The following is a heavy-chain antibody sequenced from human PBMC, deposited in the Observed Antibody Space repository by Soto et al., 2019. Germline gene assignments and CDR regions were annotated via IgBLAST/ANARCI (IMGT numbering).Heavy chain of an antibody. CDR1: GVILGEYA. Sequence: PGGSLRLSCAPSGVILGEYAMTVFRQAPGKGLEWVGFARSRTYGGTTDYAASVKGRFTIRRDESKGIAYLQMNSLKTEDTGVYLCTRLNYFDNSGAYSAMDVCVSGSTATVS. CDR3: TRLNYFDNSGAYSAMDV. V-gene: IGHV3-49*03. D-gene: IGHD3-22*01. J-gene: IGHJ6*04. CDR2: ARSRTYGGTT.